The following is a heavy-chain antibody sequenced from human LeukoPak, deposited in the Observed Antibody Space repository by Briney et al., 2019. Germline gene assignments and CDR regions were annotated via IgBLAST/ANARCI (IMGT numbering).Heavy chain of an antibody. CDR2: INPNSGGT. J-gene: IGHJ6*02. Sequence: ASVKVSCKASGYTFTGYYMHWVRQAPGQGLEWMGWINPNSGGTNYAQKFQGRVTMTRDTSISTAHMELSRLRSDDTAVYYCARESPDSSGYYYGLTDVWGQGTTVTVSS. CDR3: ARESPDSSGYYYGLTDV. V-gene: IGHV1-2*02. CDR1: GYTFTGYY. D-gene: IGHD3-22*01.